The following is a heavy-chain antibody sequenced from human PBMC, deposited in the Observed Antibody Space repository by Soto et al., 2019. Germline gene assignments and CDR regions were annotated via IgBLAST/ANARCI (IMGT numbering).Heavy chain of an antibody. V-gene: IGHV1-69*02. J-gene: IGHJ4*02. CDR2: IIPILGIA. CDR1: GGTFSSYT. CDR3: ARNSKDYYDSSGYYSFDY. D-gene: IGHD3-22*01. Sequence: GASVKVSCKASGGTFSSYTINWVRQAPGQGLEWMGRIIPILGIANYAQKFQGRVTITADKSTSTAYIELSSLRSEDTAFYYCARNSKDYYDSSGYYSFDYCSQGTLVSVSS.